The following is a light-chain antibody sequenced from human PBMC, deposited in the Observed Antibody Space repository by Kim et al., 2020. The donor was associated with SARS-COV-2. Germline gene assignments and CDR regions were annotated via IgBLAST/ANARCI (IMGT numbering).Light chain of an antibody. Sequence: GQSVTISCTGTSSDVGSYNYVSWYQQHPGKAPKVMIYDVSKQPSGVPDRFSGSKSGNTASLTISGLQAEDEADYYCCSYAGSYTWVFGGGTQLTVL. CDR2: DVS. V-gene: IGLV2-11*01. CDR3: CSYAGSYTWV. CDR1: SSDVGSYNY. J-gene: IGLJ3*02.